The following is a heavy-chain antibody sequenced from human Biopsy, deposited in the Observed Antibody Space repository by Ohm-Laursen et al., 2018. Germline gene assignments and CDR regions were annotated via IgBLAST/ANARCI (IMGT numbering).Heavy chain of an antibody. CDR1: GFSLSNGRMG. V-gene: IGHV2-26*01. Sequence: PTQTLTLTCSVSGFSLSNGRMGVSWIRQPPGKALEWLAHIFSDDEKAYSTSLKSRLTISKDTSKSQVVLTMTNLDPVDTATYYCARILGSTVTTYSAMDVWGQGTTVTVSS. D-gene: IGHD4-17*01. CDR3: ARILGSTVTTYSAMDV. CDR2: IFSDDEK. J-gene: IGHJ6*02.